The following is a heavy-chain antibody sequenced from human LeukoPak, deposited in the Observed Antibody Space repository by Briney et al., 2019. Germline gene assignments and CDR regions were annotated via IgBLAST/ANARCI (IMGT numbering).Heavy chain of an antibody. Sequence: SETLSLTCTVSGGSISSYYWSWIRQPPGKGLEWIGYIYYSGSTNYNPSLKSRVTISVDTSQNQFSLKLSSVTAADTAVYYCARDVLRYFDWPPSYGMDVWGQGTTVTVSS. D-gene: IGHD3-9*01. V-gene: IGHV4-59*01. CDR2: IYYSGST. J-gene: IGHJ6*02. CDR3: ARDVLRYFDWPPSYGMDV. CDR1: GGSISSYY.